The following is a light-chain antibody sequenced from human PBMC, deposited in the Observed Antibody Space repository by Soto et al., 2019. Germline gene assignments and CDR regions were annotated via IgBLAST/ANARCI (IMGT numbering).Light chain of an antibody. CDR3: LLYSGGGIWV. CDR2: NTN. Sequence: QTVVTQEPSFSVSPGGTVTLTRGLSSGPVFTSSYPNWYQQTPGQAPRTLIFNTNTRSSGVPDRFSGSILGDKAALTITGAQADDDSYYYCLLYSGGGIWVFGGGTKVTVL. J-gene: IGLJ3*02. V-gene: IGLV8-61*01. CDR1: SGPVFTSSY.